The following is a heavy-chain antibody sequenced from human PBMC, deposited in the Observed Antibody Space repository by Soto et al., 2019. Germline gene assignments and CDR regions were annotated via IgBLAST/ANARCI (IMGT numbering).Heavy chain of an antibody. D-gene: IGHD1-26*01. V-gene: IGHV1-18*01. J-gene: IGHJ4*02. CDR3: AGGPEWELQDIDY. Sequence: QVQLVQSGAEVKKPGASVKVSCKASGYTFTSYGINWVRQAPGQGLEWMGWISAYNGNTNYAQKLQGRVTMTTDKSTSTAYTELRSLRSDDTAVYYCAGGPEWELQDIDYWGQGTLVTVSS. CDR2: ISAYNGNT. CDR1: GYTFTSYG.